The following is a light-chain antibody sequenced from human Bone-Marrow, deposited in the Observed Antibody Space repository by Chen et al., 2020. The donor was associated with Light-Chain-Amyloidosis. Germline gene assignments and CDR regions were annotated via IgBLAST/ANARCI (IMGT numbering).Light chain of an antibody. CDR3: QQYYSTPYT. V-gene: IGKV4-1*01. J-gene: IGKJ2*01. CDR2: WAS. CDR1: ESLLYRSNNKNY. Sequence: DIVMTQSPDSLAVSLGERATINGKSSESLLYRSNNKNYLGWYQQKPGQSPKLLMYWASTRESGVPDRFSGSGSGTDFTLTISSLQAEDVAVYYCQQYYSTPYTFGQGTKLEIQ.